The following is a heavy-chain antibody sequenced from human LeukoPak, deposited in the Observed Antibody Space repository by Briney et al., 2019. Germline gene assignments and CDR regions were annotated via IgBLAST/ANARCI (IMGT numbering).Heavy chain of an antibody. D-gene: IGHD3-3*01. V-gene: IGHV3-15*01. CDR2: IKSKADGGTS. CDR1: GFTFSSYA. Sequence: GGSLRLSCVASGFTFSSYAMSWVRQAPGKGLEWVGRIKSKADGGTSDYAAPVRGRFTISRDDSKNTMYLQMNSLKIEDTAIYYCSLLEWLPHGLDVWGQGTTVTVSS. J-gene: IGHJ6*02. CDR3: SLLEWLPHGLDV.